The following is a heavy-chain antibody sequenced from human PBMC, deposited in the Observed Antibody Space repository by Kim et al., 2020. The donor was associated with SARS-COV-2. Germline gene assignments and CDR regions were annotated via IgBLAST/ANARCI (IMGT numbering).Heavy chain of an antibody. V-gene: IGHV4-34*01. CDR3: ARRPCGSYCSVDY. Sequence: SETLSLTCAVYGGSFSGYYWSWIRQPPGKALEWIGEINHSGSTNYNPSLKSRVTISVDTSKNQFSLKLSSVTAADTAVYYCARRPCGSYCSVDYWGQGTLVTVSS. CDR1: GGSFSGYY. J-gene: IGHJ4*02. CDR2: INHSGST. D-gene: IGHD1-26*01.